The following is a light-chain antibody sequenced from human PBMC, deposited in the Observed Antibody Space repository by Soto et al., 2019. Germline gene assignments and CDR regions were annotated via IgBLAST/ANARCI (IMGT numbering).Light chain of an antibody. CDR2: SAS. V-gene: IGKV3-11*01. Sequence: EIVLTQSPATLSVSPGDRSTLSCRASQSISSLLAWYQQKPGPAPRLIXYSASTRASGIPARFSGRWSGTDFTLTISSLEPEDFAVYYWQQRSNWPPSITFGQGTRLEIK. CDR1: QSISSL. J-gene: IGKJ5*01. CDR3: QQRSNWPPSIT.